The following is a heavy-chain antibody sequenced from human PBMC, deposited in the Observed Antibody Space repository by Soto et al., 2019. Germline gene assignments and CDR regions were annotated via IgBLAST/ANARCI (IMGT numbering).Heavy chain of an antibody. CDR1: GGSISSGGAISSNSYS. V-gene: IGHV4-30-2*01. CDR3: ARAPAIAHSYFDL. Sequence: QLQLQESGSGLVKPSQTLSLTCAVSGGSISSGGAISSNSYSGNWIRQPPGKGLEWIGSIYEGGNTYYSPSLKSRVSISVDRSKNQSSLNLSSVTAADTAVYYCARAPAIAHSYFDLWGRGTLATVSS. J-gene: IGHJ2*01. D-gene: IGHD2-21*02. CDR2: IYEGGNT.